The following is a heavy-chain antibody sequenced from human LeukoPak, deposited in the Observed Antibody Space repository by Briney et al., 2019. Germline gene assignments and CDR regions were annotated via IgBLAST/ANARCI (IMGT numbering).Heavy chain of an antibody. CDR1: GYTFTSYG. CDR2: ISAYNGNT. D-gene: IGHD3-9*01. Sequence: ASVKVSCKASGYTFTSYGISWVRQAPGQGLEWMGWISAYNGNTNYAQKLQGRVTMTTGTSTSTAYMELRSLRSDDTAVYYCARTSKYYDILTGYRSLYNWFDPWGQGTLVTVSS. CDR3: ARTSKYYDILTGYRSLYNWFDP. V-gene: IGHV1-18*01. J-gene: IGHJ5*02.